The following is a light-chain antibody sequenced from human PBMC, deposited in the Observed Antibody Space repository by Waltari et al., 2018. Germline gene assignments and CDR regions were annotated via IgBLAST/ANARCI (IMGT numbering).Light chain of an antibody. CDR2: AAS. Sequence: AIRMTQSPSSFSASTGDRVTITCRASQGISSYLAWYQQKPGKAPKLLIYAASPLQSGVPSRFSGSGSGTDFTLTISCLQSEEFATYYCQQYYSYPSITFSHGIKLEIK. CDR1: QGISSY. CDR3: QQYYSYPSIT. V-gene: IGKV1-8*01. J-gene: IGKJ2*01.